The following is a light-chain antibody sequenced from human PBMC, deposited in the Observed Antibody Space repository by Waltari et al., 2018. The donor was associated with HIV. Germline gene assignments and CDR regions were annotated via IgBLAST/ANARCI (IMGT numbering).Light chain of an antibody. CDR2: SAS. J-gene: IGKJ1*01. CDR3: QQYNNWPPWT. V-gene: IGKV3-15*01. CDR1: QSVSSN. Sequence: EIVMTQSPATLSVSPGERATLSCRASQSVSSNLAWYQQKPGQAPRLLIYSASTMATGVPARFSGSGSGTEFTLTISSLQSEDFAVYYCQQYNNWPPWTFGQGTKVDIK.